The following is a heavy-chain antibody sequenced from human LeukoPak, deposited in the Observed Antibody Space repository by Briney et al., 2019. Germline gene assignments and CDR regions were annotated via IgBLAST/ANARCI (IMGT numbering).Heavy chain of an antibody. V-gene: IGHV1-69*04. CDR1: GGTFSSYA. J-gene: IGHJ4*02. CDR2: IIPILGIA. D-gene: IGHD5-24*01. Sequence: SVKVSCKASGGTFSSYAISWVRQAPGQGLEWMGRIIPILGIANYAQKFQGRVTITADKSTSTAYMELSSLRSEDTAVYYCARVLLEMATNWGFDYWGQGTLVTVSS. CDR3: ARVLLEMATNWGFDY.